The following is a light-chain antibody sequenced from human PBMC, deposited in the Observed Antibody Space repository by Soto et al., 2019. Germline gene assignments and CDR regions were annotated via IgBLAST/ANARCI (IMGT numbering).Light chain of an antibody. Sequence: QLVLTQSPSASASLGASVKLTCTLSSGHSSYAIAWHQQQPEKGPRYLMNLNIDGSHSKGDGIPDRFSVSSSGAERYLTISSLQSEDEADYYCQTWVTGIVVFGGGTKLTVL. CDR1: SGHSSYA. V-gene: IGLV4-69*01. J-gene: IGLJ2*01. CDR3: QTWVTGIVV. CDR2: LNIDGSH.